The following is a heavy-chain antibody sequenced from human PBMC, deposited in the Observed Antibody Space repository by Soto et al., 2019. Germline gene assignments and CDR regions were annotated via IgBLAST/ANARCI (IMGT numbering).Heavy chain of an antibody. CDR3: ARDFHPLAYPFDY. J-gene: IGHJ4*02. Sequence: QVQLVQSGPEVKKPGASVKVSCKASGYTFTNHGISWVRQAPGQGLEWVGWISGYNANTKYAQKFQGRVTMSTDTSTNTAYMELRSLRSDDTAVYYCARDFHPLAYPFDYWGQGTLVTFSS. CDR2: ISGYNANT. CDR1: GYTFTNHG. V-gene: IGHV1-18*04.